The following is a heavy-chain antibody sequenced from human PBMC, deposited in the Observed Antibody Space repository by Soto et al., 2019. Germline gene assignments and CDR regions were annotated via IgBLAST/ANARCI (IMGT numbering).Heavy chain of an antibody. Sequence: QLQLQESGPGLVKPSETLSLTCTVSGGSISSSSYYWGWIRQPPGKGLEWIGSIYYSGSTYYNQSLTSRVTISVDTSKNRYSLKLSSVTAADTALYYCARHIYSSSAGFDYWGQGTLVTVSS. CDR1: GGSISSSSYY. CDR2: IYYSGST. J-gene: IGHJ4*02. D-gene: IGHD6-6*01. CDR3: ARHIYSSSAGFDY. V-gene: IGHV4-39*01.